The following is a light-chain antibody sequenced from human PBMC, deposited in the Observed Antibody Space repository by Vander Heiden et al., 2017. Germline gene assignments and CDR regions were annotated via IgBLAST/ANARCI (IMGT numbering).Light chain of an antibody. Sequence: DIQVTQSPSTLSASVRDRVTITCRASQSIGSWLAWYQQKPGKAPNLLIYKASSLESGVPSRFSGSGSGTEFTLTISSLQPDDFATYYCQQYITYPTFGQGTKVEI. V-gene: IGKV1-5*03. J-gene: IGKJ1*01. CDR3: QQYITYPT. CDR1: QSIGSW. CDR2: KAS.